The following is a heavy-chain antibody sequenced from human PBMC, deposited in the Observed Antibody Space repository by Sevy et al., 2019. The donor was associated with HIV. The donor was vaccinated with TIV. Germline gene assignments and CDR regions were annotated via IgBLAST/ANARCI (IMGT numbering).Heavy chain of an antibody. CDR1: GFTFSSFW. CDR2: IKQDRSEK. Sequence: GGSLRLSCAVSGFTFSSFWMSWVRQAPWKGLEWVANIKQDRSEKYYVDSVKGRFTISRENAKNSLYLQMNSLRAEDAAMYYCAKQANWALDYWGQGTLVTVSS. V-gene: IGHV3-7*01. D-gene: IGHD3-16*01. CDR3: AKQANWALDY. J-gene: IGHJ4*02.